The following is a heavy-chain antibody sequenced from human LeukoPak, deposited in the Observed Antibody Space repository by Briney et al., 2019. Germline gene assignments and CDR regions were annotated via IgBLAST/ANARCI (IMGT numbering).Heavy chain of an antibody. J-gene: IGHJ5*02. CDR2: IYYSGST. CDR3: ARRESYVSGWFDP. Sequence: SETLSLTCTVSGGSFSSYYWSWIRQPPGKGLEWIGYIYYSGSTNYNPSLKSRVTISVDTSKNQFSLKLSSVTAADTAVYYCARRESYVSGWFDPWGQGTLVTVSS. V-gene: IGHV4-59*08. CDR1: GGSFSSYY. D-gene: IGHD1-26*01.